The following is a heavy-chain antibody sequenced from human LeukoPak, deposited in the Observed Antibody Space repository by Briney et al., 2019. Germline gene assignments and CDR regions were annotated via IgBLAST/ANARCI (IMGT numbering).Heavy chain of an antibody. V-gene: IGHV3-23*01. CDR2: ISGSGGST. J-gene: IGHJ4*02. Sequence: GGSLRLSCAASGFTFSSYAMSWVRQAPGKGLEWVSAISGSGGSTYYADSVKGRFTISRDNSKNTLYLQMSSLRPEETAVYYCVKDTSYCSGGSCYSTYSFDYWGQGTLVTVSS. CDR1: GFTFSSYA. D-gene: IGHD2-15*01. CDR3: VKDTSYCSGGSCYSTYSFDY.